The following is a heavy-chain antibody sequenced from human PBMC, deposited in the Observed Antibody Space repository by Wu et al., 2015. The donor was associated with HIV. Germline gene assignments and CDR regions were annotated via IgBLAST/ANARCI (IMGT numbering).Heavy chain of an antibody. Sequence: QVQLVQSGAEVKKPGASVKVSCKASGYRFTGYYVHWVRQAPGEGLEWMGWINPKSGGANYAQDFKGRLTMTRDTSITTVYMELKRLTSEDTAMYFCARSHKWLQLRYQGIFDYWGQGTLVTVSS. D-gene: IGHD5-24*01. V-gene: IGHV1-2*02. J-gene: IGHJ4*02. CDR3: ARSHKWLQLRYQGIFDY. CDR1: GYRFTGYY. CDR2: INPKSGGA.